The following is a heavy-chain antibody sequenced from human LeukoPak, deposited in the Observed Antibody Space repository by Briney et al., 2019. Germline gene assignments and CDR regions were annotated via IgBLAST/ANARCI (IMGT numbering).Heavy chain of an antibody. CDR2: IDWDDDK. Sequence: SGPTLVNPTQTLTLTCTFSGFSLSTSGMCVSWIRQPPGKALEWLARIDWDDDKYYSTPLKTRLTISKDTSKNQVVLTMTNMDPVDTATYYCARILPSSGWYYFDYWGQGTLVTVSS. J-gene: IGHJ4*02. CDR1: GFSLSTSGMC. CDR3: ARILPSSGWYYFDY. D-gene: IGHD6-19*01. V-gene: IGHV2-70*11.